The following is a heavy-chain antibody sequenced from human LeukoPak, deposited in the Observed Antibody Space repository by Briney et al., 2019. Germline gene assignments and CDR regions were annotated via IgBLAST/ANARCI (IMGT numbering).Heavy chain of an antibody. CDR2: IYHSGST. J-gene: IGHJ4*02. CDR1: GCSISSYY. CDR3: ARHGQDYYEMEDY. D-gene: IGHD3-22*01. Sequence: PSETLSLTCTVSGCSISSYYWSWIRQPPGKGLEWIGSIYHSGSTYYNPSLKSRVTISVDTSKNQFSLKLSSVTAADTAVYYCARHGQDYYEMEDYWAQGTLVTVSS. V-gene: IGHV4-38-2*02.